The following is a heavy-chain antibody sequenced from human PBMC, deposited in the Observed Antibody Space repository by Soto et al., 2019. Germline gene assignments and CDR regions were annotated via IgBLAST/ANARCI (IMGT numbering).Heavy chain of an antibody. D-gene: IGHD2-15*01. Sequence: QVQLQESGPGLVKPSQTLSLTCTVSGGSISSGGYYWSWIRQHPGKGLEWIGYIYYSGSTYYNPSLKSRVTISVDTSKTQFSLKLSSVTAADTAVYYCARGSVVAATLFDYRGQGTLVTVSS. J-gene: IGHJ4*02. CDR3: ARGSVVAATLFDY. CDR2: IYYSGST. V-gene: IGHV4-31*03. CDR1: GGSISSGGYY.